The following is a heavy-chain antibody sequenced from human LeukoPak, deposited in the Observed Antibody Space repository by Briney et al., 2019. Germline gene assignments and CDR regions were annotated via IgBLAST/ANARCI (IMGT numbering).Heavy chain of an antibody. J-gene: IGHJ4*02. CDR3: ARHRIHSLDY. CDR2: IVQDGGEK. Sequence: GGSLRLSCEASGFTFSSYWMTWVRQAPGKGLEWAANIVQDGGEKHYVDSVKGRFTISRDNAKNSLYLQMNSLRDEDTAVYYCARHRIHSLDYWGQGTLVTVSS. V-gene: IGHV3-7*01. CDR1: GFTFSSYW.